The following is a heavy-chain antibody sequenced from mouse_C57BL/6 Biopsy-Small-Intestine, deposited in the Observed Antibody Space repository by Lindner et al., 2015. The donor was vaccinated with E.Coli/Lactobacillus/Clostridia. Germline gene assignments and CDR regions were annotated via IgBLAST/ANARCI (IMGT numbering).Heavy chain of an antibody. CDR1: GGTFSTFT. V-gene: IGHV1-74*01. CDR2: VVPILPIP. CDR3: TAGGPYTSGCDY. Sequence: SVKVSCKASGGTFSTFTFTWVRQAPGQGLEWMGRVVPILPIPTYAQKFQGRVTISANTSTGTVHMELSGLRSEDTAVYYCTAGGPYTSGCDYWGQGTLVTVSS. D-gene: IGHD3-3*01. J-gene: IGHJ4*01.